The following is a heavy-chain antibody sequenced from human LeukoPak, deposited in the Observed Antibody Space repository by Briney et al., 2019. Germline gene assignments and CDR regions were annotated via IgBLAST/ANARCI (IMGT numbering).Heavy chain of an antibody. J-gene: IGHJ4*02. D-gene: IGHD3-10*01. Sequence: GRSLRLSCAASGFTFSSYAMHWVRQAPGKGLEWVAVISYDGSNKYYADSVKGRFTISRDNSKNTLYLQMNSLRAEDTAVYYCAREWYYGSGSLDYWGQGTLVTVSS. CDR2: ISYDGSNK. CDR3: AREWYYGSGSLDY. V-gene: IGHV3-30-3*01. CDR1: GFTFSSYA.